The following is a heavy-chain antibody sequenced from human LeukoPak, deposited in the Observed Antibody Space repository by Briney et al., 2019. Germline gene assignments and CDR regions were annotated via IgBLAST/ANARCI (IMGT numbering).Heavy chain of an antibody. CDR1: GGSISSGSYY. J-gene: IGHJ4*02. D-gene: IGHD3-22*01. Sequence: SQTLSLTCTVSGGSISSGSYYWSWIRQPAGKGLEWIGRIYTSGSTNYNPSLKSRVTISVDTSKNQFSLKLSSVTAADTAVYYCARAMTRQNYYDSSGYYPGYFDYWGQGTLVTVSS. CDR2: IYTSGST. CDR3: ARAMTRQNYYDSSGYYPGYFDY. V-gene: IGHV4-61*02.